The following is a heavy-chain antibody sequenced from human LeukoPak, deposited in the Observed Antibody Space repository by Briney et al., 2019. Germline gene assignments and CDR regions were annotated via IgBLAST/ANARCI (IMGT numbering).Heavy chain of an antibody. J-gene: IGHJ4*02. D-gene: IGHD3-16*01. CDR3: ARDWGSYDPKKHLDY. CDR1: GFTFSSYS. Sequence: GGSLRLSCAASGFTFSSYSMNWVRQAPGKGLEWVSYISSSSSTIYYADSVKGRFTISRDNAKNSLYLQMNSLRAEDTAVYYCARDWGSYDPKKHLDYWGQGTLVTVSS. CDR2: ISSSSSTI. V-gene: IGHV3-48*01.